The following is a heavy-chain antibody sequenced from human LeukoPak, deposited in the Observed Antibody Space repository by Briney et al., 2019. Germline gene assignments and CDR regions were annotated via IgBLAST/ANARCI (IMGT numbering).Heavy chain of an antibody. Sequence: SETLSLTCAVYSGSFSGYYWSWIRQPPGKGLEWIGEINHSGSTSHNPSLKSRVTISVDTSKNQLSLKLTSVTAADTALYYCARGDGRDGYKGKLDYWGQGTLVTVSS. V-gene: IGHV4-34*01. CDR2: INHSGST. CDR1: SGSFSGYY. J-gene: IGHJ4*02. D-gene: IGHD5-24*01. CDR3: ARGDGRDGYKGKLDY.